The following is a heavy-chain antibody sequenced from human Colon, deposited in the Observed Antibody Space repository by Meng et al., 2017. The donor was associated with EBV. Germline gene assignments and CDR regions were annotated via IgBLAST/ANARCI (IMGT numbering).Heavy chain of an antibody. CDR2: INHSGTI. CDR1: GVSLSGYY. J-gene: IGHJ5*02. CDR3: ARGGGVIKGLVTWFDP. D-gene: IGHD2-8*01. Sequence: LQQWGAGLVKVSETLSLTWGVYGVSLSGYYWSLIRQNPGKGLEWIGEINHSGTINYNPSLRSRVTISVDRSNNQFSLRLSSVTAADTAVYYCARGGGVIKGLVTWFDPWGQGTVVTVSS. V-gene: IGHV4-34*01.